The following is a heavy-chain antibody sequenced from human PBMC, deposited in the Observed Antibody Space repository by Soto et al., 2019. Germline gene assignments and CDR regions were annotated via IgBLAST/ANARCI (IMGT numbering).Heavy chain of an antibody. D-gene: IGHD5-18*01. V-gene: IGHV3-23*01. CDR3: AKDREDTTMTFDN. J-gene: IGHJ4*02. Sequence: EVQLLESGGGSVQPGGSLRLSCAASGFTFSSYAMHWVRRPPGKGLEWVSSISGSGGTAYYADSVKGRFSISRDSLVNTLYLQMNSLRAEDTAVYYCAKDREDTTMTFDNWGQGTLVTVSS. CDR2: ISGSGGTA. CDR1: GFTFSSYA.